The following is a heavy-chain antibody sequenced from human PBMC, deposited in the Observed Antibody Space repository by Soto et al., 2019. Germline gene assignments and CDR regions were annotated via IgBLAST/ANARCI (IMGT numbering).Heavy chain of an antibody. J-gene: IGHJ5*01. Sequence: LSLTCSVSGDSISTVDYFWAWIRQPPGQALEYIGYIYKSATTYYNPSFESRVAISLDTSKSQFSLNVTSVTAADTAVYFCARGRYCLTGRCFPNWFDSWGQGTLVTVSS. V-gene: IGHV4-30-4*01. CDR3: ARGRYCLTGRCFPNWFDS. D-gene: IGHD2-15*01. CDR1: GDSISTVDYF. CDR2: IYKSATT.